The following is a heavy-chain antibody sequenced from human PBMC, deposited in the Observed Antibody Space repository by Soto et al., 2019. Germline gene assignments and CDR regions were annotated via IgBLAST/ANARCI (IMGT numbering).Heavy chain of an antibody. Sequence: GGSLRLSCAASGFTFSSYAMHWVRQAPGKGLEWVAVISYDGSNKYYADSVKGRFTISRDNSKNTLYLQMNSLRAEDTAVYYCARDRRYSSGWYIWGVDYSGQGTLVTVSS. D-gene: IGHD6-19*01. CDR2: ISYDGSNK. CDR1: GFTFSSYA. CDR3: ARDRRYSSGWYIWGVDY. V-gene: IGHV3-30-3*01. J-gene: IGHJ4*02.